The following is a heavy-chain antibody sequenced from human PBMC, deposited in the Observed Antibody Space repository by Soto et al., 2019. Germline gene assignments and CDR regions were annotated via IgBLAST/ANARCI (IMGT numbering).Heavy chain of an antibody. CDR1: GFTFSSYS. D-gene: IGHD6-13*01. Sequence: EVQLVESGGGLVQPGGSLRLSCAASGFTFSSYSMNWVRQAPWKGLEWVSYISSSSGTIYYGDSVKGRFTISGDNPKNSLYLQMNSLRADDTAVYYCASGTSEDTFDPWGQGTMVTVSS. CDR2: ISSSSGTI. CDR3: ASGTSEDTFDP. J-gene: IGHJ3*01. V-gene: IGHV3-48*01.